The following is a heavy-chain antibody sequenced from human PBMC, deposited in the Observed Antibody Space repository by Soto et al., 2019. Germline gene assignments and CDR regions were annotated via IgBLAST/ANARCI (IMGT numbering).Heavy chain of an antibody. J-gene: IGHJ4*02. V-gene: IGHV3-21*01. D-gene: IGHD1-26*01. Sequence: EVQLVESGGGLVKPGGSLRLSCAASGFTFSSYSMNWVRQAPGKGLEWVSSISSSSSYIYYADSVKGRFTISRDNAKNSLYLQMNSLRAEDTAVYYCARDQVGATIFDYWGQGTLVTVSS. CDR2: ISSSSSYI. CDR1: GFTFSSYS. CDR3: ARDQVGATIFDY.